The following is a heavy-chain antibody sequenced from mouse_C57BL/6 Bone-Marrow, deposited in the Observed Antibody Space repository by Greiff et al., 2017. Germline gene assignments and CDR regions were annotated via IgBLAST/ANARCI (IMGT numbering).Heavy chain of an antibody. CDR3: SSRYYYGSTYGDY. CDR2: IHPNSGST. CDR1: GYTFTSYW. Sequence: VQLQQPGAALVKPGASVKLSCKASGYTFTSYWMHWVKQRPGQGLEWIGMIHPNSGSTNYNEKFKSKATLTVDKSSSTAYMQLSSLTSEDSAVYYCSSRYYYGSTYGDYWGQGTTLTVSS. J-gene: IGHJ2*01. V-gene: IGHV1-64*01. D-gene: IGHD1-1*01.